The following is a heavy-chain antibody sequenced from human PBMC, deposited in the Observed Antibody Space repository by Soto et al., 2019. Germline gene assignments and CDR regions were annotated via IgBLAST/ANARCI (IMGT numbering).Heavy chain of an antibody. CDR3: AITLRAIFGVVPFDP. Sequence: ASVKVSCKASGYTFTSYAMHWVRQAPGQRLEWMGWINAGNGNTKYSQKFQGRVTITRDKSTSTAYMELSSLRSEDTAVYYCAITLRAIFGVVPFDPWGQGTLVTVSS. CDR2: INAGNGNT. V-gene: IGHV1-3*01. J-gene: IGHJ5*02. CDR1: GYTFTSYA. D-gene: IGHD3-3*01.